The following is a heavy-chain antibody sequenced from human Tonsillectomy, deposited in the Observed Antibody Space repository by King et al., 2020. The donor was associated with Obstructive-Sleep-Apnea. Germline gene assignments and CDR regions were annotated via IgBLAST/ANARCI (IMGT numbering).Heavy chain of an antibody. V-gene: IGHV4-61*08. CDR3: ASPSTLYYYNGVDV. CDR2: ISYSGNT. Sequence: PLQESGPGLVKPSETLSVTCTVSGGSVSSGGYYWSWIRQPPGKGLEWIGYISYSGNTHYNPSLKSRVTISVDTSKNQFSLKLSSVTAADTAVYYCASPSTLYYYNGVDVWGQGTTVTVSS. D-gene: IGHD5/OR15-5a*01. J-gene: IGHJ6*02. CDR1: GGSVSSGGYY.